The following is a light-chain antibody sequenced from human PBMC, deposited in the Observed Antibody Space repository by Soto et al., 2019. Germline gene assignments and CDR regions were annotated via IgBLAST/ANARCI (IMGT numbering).Light chain of an antibody. J-gene: IGKJ4*01. CDR3: QQFDSLPLT. CDR1: QDISTH. CDR2: DVS. Sequence: DIQMTQSPSSLSASVGDRVIITCQASQDISTHLTWFQQKPGKAPKLLIYDVSILETGVPSRFSGSGSGTHFTFSISSLQPEDIATYYCQQFDSLPLTFGGGTRVEIK. V-gene: IGKV1-33*01.